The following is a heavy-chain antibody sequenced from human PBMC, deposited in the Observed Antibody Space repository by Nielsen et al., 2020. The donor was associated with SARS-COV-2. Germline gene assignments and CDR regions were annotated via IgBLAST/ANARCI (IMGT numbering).Heavy chain of an antibody. CDR1: GFTFSSYA. V-gene: IGHV3-33*06. J-gene: IGHJ4*02. D-gene: IGHD4-17*01. Sequence: GGSLRLSCAASGFTFSSYAMHWVRQAPGKGLEWVAVIWYDGSNKYYADSVKGRFTISRDNSKNTLYLQMNSLRAEDTAVYYCAKDKSYGDYPFETPIMVYWGQGTLVTVSS. CDR2: IWYDGSNK. CDR3: AKDKSYGDYPFETPIMVY.